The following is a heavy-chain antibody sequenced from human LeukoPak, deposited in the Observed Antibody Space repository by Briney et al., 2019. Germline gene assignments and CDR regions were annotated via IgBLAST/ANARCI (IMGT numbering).Heavy chain of an antibody. Sequence: PGGSLRLSCAASGFTFSSYEMNWVRQAPGKGLEWVSYISSSGSTIYYADSVKGRFTISRDNAKNSLYLQMNSLRAEDTAVYYCARGPDLWFGELGYAFDIWGQGTMVTVSS. CDR3: ARGPDLWFGELGYAFDI. J-gene: IGHJ3*02. CDR2: ISSSGSTI. D-gene: IGHD3-10*01. CDR1: GFTFSSYE. V-gene: IGHV3-48*03.